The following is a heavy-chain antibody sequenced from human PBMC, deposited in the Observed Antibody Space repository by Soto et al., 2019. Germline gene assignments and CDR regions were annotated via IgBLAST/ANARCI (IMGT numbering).Heavy chain of an antibody. CDR2: IIPNFATG. V-gene: IGHV1-69*06. J-gene: IGHJ4*02. CDR1: GGSFSDYA. Sequence: QVQLVQSGTEVKKPGSSVRVSCKASGGSFSDYAITWVRQAPGQGLEWMGGIIPNFATGEYAKKFQGTVKMTADNSTSTVYLEVSSLRSEDTAVYYYARDVVRGRLYHVDLWGEGPQISVSS. CDR3: ARDVVRGRLYHVDL. D-gene: IGHD2-2*01.